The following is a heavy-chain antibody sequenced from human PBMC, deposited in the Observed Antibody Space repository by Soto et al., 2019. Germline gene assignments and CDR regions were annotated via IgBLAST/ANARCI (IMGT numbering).Heavy chain of an antibody. V-gene: IGHV3-23*01. CDR2: ISGSDGKT. Sequence: LRLSCAASGFSFGSYALSWVRQAPGKGLEWVSTISGSDGKTFYADSVKGRFSISRGTSQSTLYLQMNSLRADDTAMYYCARWSYLDYWGQGTRVTVSS. D-gene: IGHD3-3*01. J-gene: IGHJ4*02. CDR3: ARWSYLDY. CDR1: GFSFGSYA.